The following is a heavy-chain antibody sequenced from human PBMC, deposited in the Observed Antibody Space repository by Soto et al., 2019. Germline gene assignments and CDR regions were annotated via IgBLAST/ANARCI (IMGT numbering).Heavy chain of an antibody. J-gene: IGHJ4*02. CDR2: IYYSGST. V-gene: IGHV4-39*01. Sequence: PSETLSLTCTVSGGSISSSSYYWGWIRQPPGKGLEWIGSIYYSGSTYYNPSLKSRVTISVDTPKNQFSLKLSSVTAADTAVYYCAGSIALAGTSNFDYWGQATLVTVSS. D-gene: IGHD6-19*01. CDR3: AGSIALAGTSNFDY. CDR1: GGSISSSSYY.